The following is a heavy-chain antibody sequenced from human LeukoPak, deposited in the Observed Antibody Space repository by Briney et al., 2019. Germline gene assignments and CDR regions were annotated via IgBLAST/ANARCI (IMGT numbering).Heavy chain of an antibody. D-gene: IGHD2-8*01. Sequence: ASVKVSCKASGYTFTSYAMNWVRQAPGQGLEWMGWINTNTGNPTYAQGFTGRFVFSLDTSVSTAYLQISSLKASDTAMYYCARIGYCTNGVCYTGGSGWENDAFDIWGQGTMVTVSS. CDR3: ARIGYCTNGVCYTGGSGWENDAFDI. V-gene: IGHV7-4-1*02. CDR2: INTNTGNP. J-gene: IGHJ3*02. CDR1: GYTFTSYA.